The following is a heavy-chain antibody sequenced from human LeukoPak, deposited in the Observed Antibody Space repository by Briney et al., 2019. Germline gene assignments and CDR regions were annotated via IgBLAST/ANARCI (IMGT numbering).Heavy chain of an antibody. D-gene: IGHD2-2*01. CDR1: GFTFSSYA. V-gene: IGHV3-30*04. CDR2: ISYDGSNK. CDR3: ARDRGGYCSSTSCYFYWFDP. J-gene: IGHJ5*02. Sequence: GGSLRLSCAASGFTFSSYAMYWVRQAPGKGLEWVAVISYDGSNKYYADSVKGRFTISRDNSKNTLYLQMNSLRAEDTAVYYCARDRGGYCSSTSCYFYWFDPWGQGTLVTVSS.